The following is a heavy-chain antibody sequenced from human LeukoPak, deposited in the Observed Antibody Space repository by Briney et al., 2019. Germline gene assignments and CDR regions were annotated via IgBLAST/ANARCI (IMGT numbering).Heavy chain of an antibody. V-gene: IGHV4-38-2*02. D-gene: IGHD3-10*01. CDR3: ASISLVDYYYYMDV. Sequence: SETLSLTCTVSGYSISSGYYWGWIRQPPGKGLEWIGSTYHSGSTYYNPSLKSRVTISVDTSKNQFSLKLSSVTAADTAVYYCASISLVDYYYYMDVWGKGTTVTVSS. CDR1: GYSISSGYY. J-gene: IGHJ6*03. CDR2: TYHSGST.